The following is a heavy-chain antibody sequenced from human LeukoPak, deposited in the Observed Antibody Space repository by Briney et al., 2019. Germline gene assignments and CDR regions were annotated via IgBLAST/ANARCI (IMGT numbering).Heavy chain of an antibody. D-gene: IGHD6-13*01. CDR3: AKVPYSSSWYGSDY. CDR2: ISGSGGST. J-gene: IGHJ4*02. Sequence: GGSLRLSCAASGFTFSSYAMSWVRQAPGKGLKWVSAISGSGGSTYYADSVKGRFTISRDNSKNTLYLQMNSLRAEDTAVYYCAKVPYSSSWYGSDYWGQGTLVTVSS. V-gene: IGHV3-23*01. CDR1: GFTFSSYA.